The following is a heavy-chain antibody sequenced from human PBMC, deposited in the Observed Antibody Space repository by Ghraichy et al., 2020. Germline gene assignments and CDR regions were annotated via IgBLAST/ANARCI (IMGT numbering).Heavy chain of an antibody. D-gene: IGHD3-10*01. CDR2: SSSSGSRI. V-gene: IGHV3-11*01. CDR3: ARILLWFGAYYFDY. CDR1: GFTFSEYY. J-gene: IGHJ4*02. Sequence: GGSLRLSGAASGFTFSEYYMSWIRQAPGKGLEWVSYSSSSGSRIYYADSVKGRFTISRDNAKNSLSLQMNSLRAEDTAVYYCARILLWFGAYYFDYWGQGTRVTVSS.